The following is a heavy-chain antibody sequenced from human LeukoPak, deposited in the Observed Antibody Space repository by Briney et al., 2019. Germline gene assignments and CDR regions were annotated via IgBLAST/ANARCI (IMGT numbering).Heavy chain of an antibody. CDR3: ARGIPFDYYDSSGYQVPFDY. CDR1: GYTFTGYY. V-gene: IGHV1-2*06. CDR2: INPNSGGT. J-gene: IGHJ4*02. Sequence: ASVKVSCKASGYTFTGYYMHWVRQAPGQGLEWMGRINPNSGGTNYAQKFTGRVTMTRDTSISTAYMELSRLRSDDTAVYYCARGIPFDYYDSSGYQVPFDYWGQGTLVTVSS. D-gene: IGHD3-22*01.